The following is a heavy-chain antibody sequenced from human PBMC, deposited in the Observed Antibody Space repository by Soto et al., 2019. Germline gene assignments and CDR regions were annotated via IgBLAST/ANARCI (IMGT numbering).Heavy chain of an antibody. CDR3: ARYTNYYYSGFDV. J-gene: IGHJ6*02. D-gene: IGHD2-2*02. CDR1: GGSVSSGDYF. CDR2: IYYSGST. Sequence: PSKTLSLTCTVSGGSVSSGDYFWSWLRQSPGKRLEWIAYIYYSGSTNYNPSLKSRATISVDTSKSQVSLTLTSMTAADAALYYCARYTNYYYSGFDVWGQGTAVPVSS. V-gene: IGHV4-61*08.